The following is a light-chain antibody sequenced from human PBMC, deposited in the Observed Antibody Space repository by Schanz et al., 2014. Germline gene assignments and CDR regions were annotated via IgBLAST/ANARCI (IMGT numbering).Light chain of an antibody. CDR3: QQYNKWPPGT. CDR2: GAS. CDR1: QSVSSN. V-gene: IGKV3-15*01. J-gene: IGKJ2*01. Sequence: EIVMTQSPATLSVSPGERATLSCRAGQSVSSNLAWYQQKPGQAPRLLIYGASTRATGIPARFSGSGSGTEFTLNISSLQSEDFAVYYCQQYNKWPPGTFGQGTKLEIK.